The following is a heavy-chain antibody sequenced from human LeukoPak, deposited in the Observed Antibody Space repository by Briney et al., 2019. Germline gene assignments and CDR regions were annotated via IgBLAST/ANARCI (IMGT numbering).Heavy chain of an antibody. V-gene: IGHV3-7*01. CDR1: GFTFSSYW. D-gene: IGHD3-3*01. Sequence: GGSLRLSCAASGFTFSSYWMSWVRQAPGKGLEWVANIKQDGSEKYYVDSVKGRFTISRDNAKNSLYLQMNSLRAEDTAVYYCASLIFGVAYFDYWGQGTLVTVPS. CDR2: IKQDGSEK. J-gene: IGHJ4*02. CDR3: ASLIFGVAYFDY.